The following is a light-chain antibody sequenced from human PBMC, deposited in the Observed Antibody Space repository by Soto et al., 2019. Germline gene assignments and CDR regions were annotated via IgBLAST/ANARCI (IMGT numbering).Light chain of an antibody. CDR1: QDISSW. CDR2: AAS. Sequence: DIQMTQSPSSVSASVGDRVTITCRASQDISSWLAWYQHKPGKAPKLLIYAASSLQSGVPSRFSGSGSGTDFSLTISSLQPEDFATYYCQHANNLLFTFGPGTIVDIK. CDR3: QHANNLLFT. J-gene: IGKJ3*01. V-gene: IGKV1-12*01.